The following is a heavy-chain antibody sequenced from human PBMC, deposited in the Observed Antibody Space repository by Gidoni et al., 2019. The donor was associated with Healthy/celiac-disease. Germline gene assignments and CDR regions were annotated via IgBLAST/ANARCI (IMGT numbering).Heavy chain of an antibody. J-gene: IGHJ5*02. V-gene: IGHV3-30*18. CDR1: GFSFSNYD. CDR2: ISDDGTNK. Sequence: QVQLVESGGGVVQPGKSLRLFCAASGFSFSNYDMHWVRQAPGKGLEWVAVISDDGTNKYYIDSVKGRFTISRDNSKNTVYLQMNSLRTEDTGVYYCAKEAQAWGQGTLVTVSS. CDR3: AKEAQA.